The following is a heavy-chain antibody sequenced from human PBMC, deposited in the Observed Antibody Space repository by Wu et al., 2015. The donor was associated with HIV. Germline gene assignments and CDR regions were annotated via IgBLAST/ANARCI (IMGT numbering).Heavy chain of an antibody. CDR1: GYTFTSYD. CDR3: AREVYGSASSSKYLQD. Sequence: QVQLVQSGAEVKKPGASVKVSCKASGYTFTSYDINWVRQATGQGLEWMGWMNPNSGNTKCEQSFQGRVTMTRDTFTSTAYMDLRSLRSDDTAVYFCAREVYGSASSSKYLQDWGQGTLVTVAS. D-gene: IGHD3-10*01. J-gene: IGHJ1*01. CDR2: MNPNSGNT. V-gene: IGHV1-8*01.